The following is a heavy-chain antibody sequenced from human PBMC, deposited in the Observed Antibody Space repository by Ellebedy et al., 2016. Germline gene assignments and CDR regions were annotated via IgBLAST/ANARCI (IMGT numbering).Heavy chain of an antibody. J-gene: IGHJ4*02. Sequence: GESLKISCAASGFTFINYGFHWVRQAPGKGLEWVAMIWNDGTKMNYADSVKGRFTISRDNSKNTLYLEMNSLRAEDTAVYYCAKDFSVGMIVVVTPRLLFDCWGQGTLVTVSS. CDR1: GFTFINYG. CDR3: AKDFSVGMIVVVTPRLLFDC. D-gene: IGHD3-22*01. V-gene: IGHV3-33*06. CDR2: IWNDGTKM.